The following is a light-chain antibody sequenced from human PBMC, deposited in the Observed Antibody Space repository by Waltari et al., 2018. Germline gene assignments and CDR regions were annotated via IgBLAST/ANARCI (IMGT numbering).Light chain of an antibody. CDR1: SSHVGGYNY. CDR2: DVS. Sequence: QSALTQPASVSGSPGQSITIPCTGTSSHVGGYNYVSWYQQHPGKAPKLMIYDVSNRPSGVSNRCSGSKSGNTASLTISGLQAEDEADYYCSSYTSSSTRVFGGGTKLTVL. V-gene: IGLV2-14*03. J-gene: IGLJ3*02. CDR3: SSYTSSSTRV.